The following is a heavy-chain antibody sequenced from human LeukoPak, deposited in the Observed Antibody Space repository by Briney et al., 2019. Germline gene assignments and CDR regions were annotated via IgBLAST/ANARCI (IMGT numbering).Heavy chain of an antibody. V-gene: IGHV3-53*01. CDR3: AKDLKYYYDLPDGAFDI. J-gene: IGHJ3*02. CDR1: GFTVSSNY. CDR2: IYSGGST. Sequence: GGSLRLSCAASGFTVSSNYMSWVRQAPGKGLEWVSVIYSGGSTYYADSVKGRSTISRDNSKNTLYLQMNSLRAEDTAVYYCAKDLKYYYDLPDGAFDIWGQGTMVTVSS. D-gene: IGHD3-22*01.